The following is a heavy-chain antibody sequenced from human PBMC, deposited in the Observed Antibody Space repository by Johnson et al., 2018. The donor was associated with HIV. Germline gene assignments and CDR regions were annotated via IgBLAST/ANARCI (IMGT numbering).Heavy chain of an antibody. Sequence: QVQVLESGGGGVQPGRSLRLSCAASGFTFSNYGMHWVRQAPGKGLEWVAVILYDGSNKYYADSVKGRFTISRDNSKNTLYLQMNSLRAEDTAVYYCAKDTGGNSGSDAFDIWGQGTMVTVSS. CDR2: ILYDGSNK. CDR3: AKDTGGNSGSDAFDI. J-gene: IGHJ3*02. D-gene: IGHD4-23*01. CDR1: GFTFSNYG. V-gene: IGHV3-30*18.